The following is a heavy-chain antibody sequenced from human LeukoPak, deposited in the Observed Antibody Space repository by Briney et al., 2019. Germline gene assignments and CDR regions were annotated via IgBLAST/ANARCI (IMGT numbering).Heavy chain of an antibody. CDR1: GFTFSSYA. J-gene: IGHJ6*02. D-gene: IGHD6-13*01. V-gene: IGHV3-33*08. CDR3: AREEIGYSSSWYSLDYYGMDV. Sequence: GGSLRLSCAASGFTFSSYAMSWVRQAPGKGLEWVAVIWYDGSNKYYADSVKGRFTISRDNSKNTLYLQTNSLRAEDTAVYYCAREEIGYSSSWYSLDYYGMDVWGQGTTVTVSS. CDR2: IWYDGSNK.